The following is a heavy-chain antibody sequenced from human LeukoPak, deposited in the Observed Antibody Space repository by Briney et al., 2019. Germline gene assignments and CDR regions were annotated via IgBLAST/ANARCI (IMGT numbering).Heavy chain of an antibody. J-gene: IGHJ4*02. CDR3: ARGESSTKFGY. Sequence: GESLKISCKGSGYSFTSYWISWVRQAPGQGLEWMGIINPSGRTTSYAQKFQGRVTMTRDTSTSTVYMELSSLRSEDTAVYYCARGESSTKFGYWGQGTLVTVSS. V-gene: IGHV1-46*01. D-gene: IGHD6-13*01. CDR2: INPSGRTT. CDR1: GYSFTSYW.